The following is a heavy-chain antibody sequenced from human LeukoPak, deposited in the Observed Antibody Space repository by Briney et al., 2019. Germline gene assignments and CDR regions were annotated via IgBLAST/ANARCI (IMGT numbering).Heavy chain of an antibody. D-gene: IGHD3-10*01. CDR1: GGSISSGSYY. CDR3: ARPALVYYGSGSYWAKPTFFDY. V-gene: IGHV4-61*02. CDR2: IYTSGST. Sequence: PSETLSLTCTVSGGSISSGSYYWSWIRQPAGKGLEWIGRIYTSGSTNYNPSLKSRVTISVDTSKNQFSLKLRSVTAADTAVYYCARPALVYYGSGSYWAKPTFFDYWGQGTLVTVSS. J-gene: IGHJ4*02.